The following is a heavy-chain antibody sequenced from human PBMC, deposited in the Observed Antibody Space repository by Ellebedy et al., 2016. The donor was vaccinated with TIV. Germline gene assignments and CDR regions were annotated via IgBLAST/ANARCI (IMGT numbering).Heavy chain of an antibody. CDR1: GFTFTAYA. V-gene: IGHV3-64D*06. D-gene: IGHD4-17*01. CDR3: VKDRTTVTPYYFDY. Sequence: GESLKISXSASGFTFTAYAMHWVRQAPGKGLYYASGIRNDGGSTYYADSVKGRFTISRDNSKNTLYLQMTSLRPEDTAVYYCVKDRTTVTPYYFDYWGRGTQVTVSS. J-gene: IGHJ4*02. CDR2: IRNDGGST.